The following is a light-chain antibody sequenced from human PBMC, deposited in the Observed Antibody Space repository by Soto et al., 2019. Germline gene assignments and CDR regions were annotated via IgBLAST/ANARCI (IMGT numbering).Light chain of an antibody. CDR1: QGISNY. J-gene: IGKJ1*01. CDR3: QKYYSAPWT. Sequence: DIPVTQSPPSLSASVGDRVTITCRASQGISNYLAWYQHKPGKVPKLLIYAASTLQSGVPSRFSGSGSGTDFTLTISSLQPEDVATYYCQKYYSAPWTFGQGTKVEIK. V-gene: IGKV1-27*01. CDR2: AAS.